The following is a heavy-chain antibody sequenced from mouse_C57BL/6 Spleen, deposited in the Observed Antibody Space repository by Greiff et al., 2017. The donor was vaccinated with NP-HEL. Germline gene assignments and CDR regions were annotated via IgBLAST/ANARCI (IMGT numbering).Heavy chain of an antibody. V-gene: IGHV2-2*01. CDR2: IWSGGST. CDR3: ARDYYGSPYFDD. Sequence: VQLQESGPGLVQPSQSLSITCTVSGFSFTSYGVHWVRQSPGKGLEWLGVIWSGGSTDYNAAFLSRLCISKDNSKSQVFFKMNRLQADDAAIYYCARDYYGSPYFDDWGQGTTLTVSS. D-gene: IGHD1-1*01. CDR1: GFSFTSYG. J-gene: IGHJ2*01.